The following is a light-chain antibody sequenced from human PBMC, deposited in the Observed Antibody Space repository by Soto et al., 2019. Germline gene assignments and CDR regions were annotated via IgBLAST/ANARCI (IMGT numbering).Light chain of an antibody. Sequence: DIQMTQSPSSLSASVGDRVTITCRESQSISNYLNWYQQKPGKAPKLLIYAASSLQSGFPSRFSGSGSGTDFTLTISSLQPEDFATYSCQQSYTTLFTFGPGTNVDI. V-gene: IGKV1-39*01. CDR2: AAS. J-gene: IGKJ3*01. CDR1: QSISNY. CDR3: QQSYTTLFT.